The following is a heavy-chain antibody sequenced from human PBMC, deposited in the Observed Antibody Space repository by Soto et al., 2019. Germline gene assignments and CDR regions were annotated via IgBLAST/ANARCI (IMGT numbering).Heavy chain of an antibody. D-gene: IGHD5-18*01. CDR2: ISGSGGST. V-gene: IGHV3-23*01. Sequence: GGSLRLSCAASGFTFSSYAMSWVRQAPGKGLEWVSAISGSGGSTYYADSVKGRFTISRDNSKNTLYLQMSSLRAEDTAVYYCTNFGYSYGKGFYYGMDVWGQGTTVTVSS. J-gene: IGHJ6*02. CDR1: GFTFSSYA. CDR3: TNFGYSYGKGFYYGMDV.